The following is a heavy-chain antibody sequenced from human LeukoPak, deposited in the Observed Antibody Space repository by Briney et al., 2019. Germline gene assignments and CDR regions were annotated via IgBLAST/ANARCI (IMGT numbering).Heavy chain of an antibody. D-gene: IGHD2-15*01. J-gene: IGHJ5*02. Sequence: GGSLRLSCAASGFTFSSYSMNWVRQAPGKGLEWVSSISSSSSYIYYADSVKGRFTISRDNAKNSLYLQMNSLRAEDTAVYYCARVDGVVVAATDNWFDPWGQGTLVTVSS. CDR2: ISSSSSYI. CDR3: ARVDGVVVAATDNWFDP. CDR1: GFTFSSYS. V-gene: IGHV3-21*01.